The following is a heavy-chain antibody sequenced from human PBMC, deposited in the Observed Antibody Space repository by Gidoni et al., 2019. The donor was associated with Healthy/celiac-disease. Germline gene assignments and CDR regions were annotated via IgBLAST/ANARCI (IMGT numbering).Heavy chain of an antibody. V-gene: IGHV3-49*03. CDR3: SKRGSTSDYFDY. Sequence: EVQLVEAGGGLVQPGRSLRLSCTHAGLSFSDHSVGWFRQAPGKGLEWVGFVRNKTYGETTEYAASVKGRFTVSRDDSKNIAYLQMISLKTEDTAVYYCSKRGSTSDYFDYWGQGTLVTVSS. D-gene: IGHD3-10*01. CDR2: VRNKTYGETT. CDR1: GLSFSDHS. J-gene: IGHJ4*02.